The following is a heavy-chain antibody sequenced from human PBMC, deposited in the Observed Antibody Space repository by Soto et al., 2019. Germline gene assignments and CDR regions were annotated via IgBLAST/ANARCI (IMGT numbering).Heavy chain of an antibody. V-gene: IGHV1-46*03. CDR1: GYTFTSYY. D-gene: IGHD4-17*01. CDR3: AREGLPNWYFDL. Sequence: ASVKVSCKASGYTFTSYYMHWVRQAPGQGLEWMGIINPSGGSTSYAQKFQGRVTMTMDTSTSTVYMELSSLRSEDTAVYYCAREGLPNWYFDLWGRGTLVTVSS. CDR2: INPSGGST. J-gene: IGHJ2*01.